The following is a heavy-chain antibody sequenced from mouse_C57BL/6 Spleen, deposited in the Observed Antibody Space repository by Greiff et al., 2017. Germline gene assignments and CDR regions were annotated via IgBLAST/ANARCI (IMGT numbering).Heavy chain of an antibody. CDR3: ARGKNLLLRGFDY. D-gene: IGHD1-1*01. V-gene: IGHV1-47*01. Sequence: VQLQQSGAELVKPGASVKMSCKASGYTFTTYPLAWMKQTHGKSLEWIGNFHPYNDDTKYNEKFKGKATLTVEKSSSTVYLELSRLTSDDSAVYYCARGKNLLLRGFDYWGQGTTLTVSS. J-gene: IGHJ2*01. CDR1: GYTFTTYP. CDR2: FHPYNDDT.